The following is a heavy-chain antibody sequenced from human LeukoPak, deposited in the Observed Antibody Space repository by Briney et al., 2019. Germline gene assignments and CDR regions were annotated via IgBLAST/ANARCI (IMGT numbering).Heavy chain of an antibody. Sequence: SVKVSCKASGGTFSSYAISWVRQAPGQGLEWMGGIIPISGTANYAQKFQGRVTITADESTSTAYMELSSLRPEDTAVYYCARAYSGSYPLELDYWGQGTLVTVSS. CDR1: GGTFSSYA. V-gene: IGHV1-69*13. D-gene: IGHD1-26*01. CDR3: ARAYSGSYPLELDY. CDR2: IIPISGTA. J-gene: IGHJ4*02.